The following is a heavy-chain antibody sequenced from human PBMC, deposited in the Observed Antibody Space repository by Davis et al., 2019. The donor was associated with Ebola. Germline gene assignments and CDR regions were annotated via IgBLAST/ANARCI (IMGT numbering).Heavy chain of an antibody. V-gene: IGHV3-30*02. D-gene: IGHD3-22*01. CDR3: AKDGITYYYDSSGYRSQYYFDY. CDR2: IRYDGSNK. CDR1: GFTFSSYG. J-gene: IGHJ4*02. Sequence: PGGSLRLSCAASGFTFSSYGMHWVRQAPGKGLEWVAFIRYDGSNKYYADSVKGRFTISRDNSKNTLYLQMNSLRAEDTAVYYCAKDGITYYYDSSGYRSQYYFDYWGQGTLVTVSS.